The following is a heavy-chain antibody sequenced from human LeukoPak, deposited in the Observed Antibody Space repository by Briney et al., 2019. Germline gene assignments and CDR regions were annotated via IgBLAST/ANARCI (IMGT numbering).Heavy chain of an antibody. CDR1: GGSFSGYY. CDR3: ARGGFTIFGVVIGRAFDF. V-gene: IGHV4-34*01. Sequence: SETLSLTCAVSGGSFSGYYWSWIRQPPGKGLEWIGEINHSGSTNYNPSLKSRVTISVDTSKNQFSLKLSFVTAADTAVYYCARGGFTIFGVVIGRAFDFWGQGTLVTVSS. J-gene: IGHJ4*02. D-gene: IGHD3-3*01. CDR2: INHSGST.